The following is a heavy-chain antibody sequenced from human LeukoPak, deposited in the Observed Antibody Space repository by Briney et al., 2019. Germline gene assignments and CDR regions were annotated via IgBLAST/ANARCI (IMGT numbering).Heavy chain of an antibody. Sequence: MPSETLSLTCTVSGGSISSSSYYWGWIRQPPGKGLEWIGSIYYSGSTYYNPSLKSRVTISVDTSKNQFSLKLSSVTAADTAVYYCARGGEPSGQYCSGGSCYWDYWGQGTLVTVSS. D-gene: IGHD2-15*01. CDR2: IYYSGST. CDR1: GGSISSSSYY. CDR3: ARGGEPSGQYCSGGSCYWDY. J-gene: IGHJ4*02. V-gene: IGHV4-39*01.